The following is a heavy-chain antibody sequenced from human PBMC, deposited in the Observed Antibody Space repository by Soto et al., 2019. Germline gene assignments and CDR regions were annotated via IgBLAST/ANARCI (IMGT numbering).Heavy chain of an antibody. Sequence: PGESLKISCKGSGYSFTSYWIGWVRQMPGKGLEWMGIIYPGDSDTRYSPSFQGQVTISADKSISTAYLQWSSLKASDTAMYYCARQSPTRGRSTSFLFDPWGQGTLVTVSS. J-gene: IGHJ5*02. D-gene: IGHD2-2*01. CDR2: IYPGDSDT. CDR3: ARQSPTRGRSTSFLFDP. CDR1: GYSFTSYW. V-gene: IGHV5-51*01.